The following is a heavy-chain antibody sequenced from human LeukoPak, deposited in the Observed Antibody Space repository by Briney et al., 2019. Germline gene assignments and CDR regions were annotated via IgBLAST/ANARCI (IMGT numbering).Heavy chain of an antibody. CDR3: AKGPRVFGGLIGSGGYYFDY. Sequence: PGGSLRHSCADSGFTSSNYAMSWVRPAPGQGLEWVSGISGSGTITYLADSVKGRFTISRDNPKNMLYLEMNSLRAEDTAVYYCAKGPRVFGGLIGSGGYYFDYWGQGTLVIVSS. V-gene: IGHV3-23*01. CDR1: GFTSSNYA. D-gene: IGHD3-16*02. CDR2: ISGSGTIT. J-gene: IGHJ4*02.